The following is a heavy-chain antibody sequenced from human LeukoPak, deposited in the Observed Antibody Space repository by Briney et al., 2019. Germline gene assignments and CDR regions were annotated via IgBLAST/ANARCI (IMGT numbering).Heavy chain of an antibody. CDR2: IYYSGST. D-gene: IGHD3-22*01. CDR1: GGSFSGYY. V-gene: IGHV4-59*01. J-gene: IGHJ5*02. Sequence: PSETLSLTCAVYGGSFSGYYWSWIRQPPGKGLEWIGYIYYSGSTNYNPSLKSRVTISVDTSKNQFSLKLSSVTAADTAVYYCARANYYDSSGYYDTMEFDPWGQGTLVTVSS. CDR3: ARANYYDSSGYYDTMEFDP.